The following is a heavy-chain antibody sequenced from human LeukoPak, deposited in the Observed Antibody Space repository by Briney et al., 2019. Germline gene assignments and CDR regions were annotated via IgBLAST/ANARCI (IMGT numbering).Heavy chain of an antibody. CDR1: GYTFTTYY. V-gene: IGHV1-46*01. D-gene: IGHD3-22*01. CDR3: ARRSFAGTGGYYASNPFFDY. Sequence: ASVTDSFKASGYTFTTYYIHWVRQAPGQGLEWVGIINPSGGDTKYAQKFQGRVTLIRDTSTSTVSMELSSLRSEDTAVYYCARRSFAGTGGYYASNPFFDYWGQGTLVTVSS. J-gene: IGHJ4*02. CDR2: INPSGGDT.